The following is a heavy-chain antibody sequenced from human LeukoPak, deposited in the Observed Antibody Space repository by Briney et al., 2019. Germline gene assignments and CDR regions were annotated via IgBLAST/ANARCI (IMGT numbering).Heavy chain of an antibody. J-gene: IGHJ4*02. V-gene: IGHV3-48*03. CDR1: GFTFSNYE. CDR2: ISGSGSTI. D-gene: IGHD2-2*01. CDR3: AKDRMKWRVAAASIEY. Sequence: AGGSLRLSCAASGFTFSNYEMNWVRQAPGKGLEWVSYISGSGSTIYYADSVKGRFTISRDNAKNSLYLQMNSLRAEDTAVYYCAKDRMKWRVAAASIEYWGRGTLVTVST.